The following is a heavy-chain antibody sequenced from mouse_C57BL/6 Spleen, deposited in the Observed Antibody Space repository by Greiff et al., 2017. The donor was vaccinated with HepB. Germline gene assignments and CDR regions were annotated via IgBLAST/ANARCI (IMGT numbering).Heavy chain of an antibody. CDR3: ARRDYSNCYWYFDV. V-gene: IGHV5-17*01. Sequence: EVQVVESGGGLVKPGGSLKLSCAASGFTFSDYGMHWVRQAPEKGLEWVAYISSGSSTIYYADTVKGRFTISRDNAKNTLFLQLTSLRSEDTAMYYCARRDYSNCYWYFDVWGTGTTVTVSS. D-gene: IGHD2-5*01. CDR1: GFTFSDYG. CDR2: ISSGSSTI. J-gene: IGHJ1*03.